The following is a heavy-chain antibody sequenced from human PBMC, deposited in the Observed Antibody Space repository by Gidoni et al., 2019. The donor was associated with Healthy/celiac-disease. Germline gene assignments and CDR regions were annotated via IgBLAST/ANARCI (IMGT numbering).Heavy chain of an antibody. CDR2: LRSSGSTI. Sequence: EVQLVESGGGWVQHGGSLRLSWTACGFNFSRYEVNWVRQAPGKGLEWVSYLRSSGSTIYYADSGKGRFTISRDNAKNSLYLRMNSLRAEDTSVYYCARDRDCPSPYGSGSYFDYWGQGTLVTVSS. D-gene: IGHD3-10*01. CDR1: GFNFSRYE. J-gene: IGHJ4*02. V-gene: IGHV3-48*03. CDR3: ARDRDCPSPYGSGSYFDY.